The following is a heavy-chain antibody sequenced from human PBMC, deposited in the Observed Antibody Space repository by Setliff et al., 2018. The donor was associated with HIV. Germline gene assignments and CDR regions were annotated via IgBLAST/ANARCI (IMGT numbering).Heavy chain of an antibody. Sequence: ASVKVSCKASGYTFTGYYMHWVRQAPGQGLEWMGWINTGNGNTKYSQEFQGRVTITRDTSASTAYMELSSLRSEDMAVYYCARDFGAGFTGLDYWGQGTLVTVSS. CDR2: INTGNGNT. V-gene: IGHV1-3*03. CDR3: ARDFGAGFTGLDY. D-gene: IGHD3-10*01. J-gene: IGHJ4*02. CDR1: GYTFTGYY.